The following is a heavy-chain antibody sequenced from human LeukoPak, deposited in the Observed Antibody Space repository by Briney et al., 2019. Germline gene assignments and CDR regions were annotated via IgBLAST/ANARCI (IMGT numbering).Heavy chain of an antibody. Sequence: GESLKISCKGSGYSFTSYWIGWVRQMPGKGLEWMGIIYPGDSDTRYSPSFQGQVTISADKSISTAYLQWSSLKASDTAMYYCARILAPGYSSGCLDYWGQGTLVTVSS. D-gene: IGHD6-19*01. V-gene: IGHV5-51*01. J-gene: IGHJ4*02. CDR2: IYPGDSDT. CDR3: ARILAPGYSSGCLDY. CDR1: GYSFTSYW.